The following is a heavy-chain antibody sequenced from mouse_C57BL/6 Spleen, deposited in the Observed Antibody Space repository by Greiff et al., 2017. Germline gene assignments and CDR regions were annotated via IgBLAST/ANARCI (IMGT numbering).Heavy chain of an antibody. CDR2: IHPNSGST. J-gene: IGHJ4*01. Sequence: VQLQQPGAELVKPGASVKLSCKASGYTFTSYWMHWMKQRPGQGLEWIGMIHPNSGSTNYNEKFKSKATLTVDKSSSTAYMQLSSLTSEDSAVYYCARSPITTVVAGDAMDYWGQGTSVTVSS. CDR3: ARSPITTVVAGDAMDY. CDR1: GYTFTSYW. V-gene: IGHV1-64*01. D-gene: IGHD1-1*01.